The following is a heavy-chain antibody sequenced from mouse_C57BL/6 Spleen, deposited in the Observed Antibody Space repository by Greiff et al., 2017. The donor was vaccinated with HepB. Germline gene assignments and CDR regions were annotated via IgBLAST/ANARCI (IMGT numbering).Heavy chain of an antibody. Sequence: VQLQQSGPGLVQPSQSLSITCTVSGFSLTSYGVHWVRQSPGKGLEWLGVIWSGGSTDYNAAFISRLSISKDNSKSKVFFKMNSLQADDTAIYYCARNEPRYWYFDVWGTGTTVTVSS. V-gene: IGHV2-2*01. CDR2: IWSGGST. CDR1: GFSLTSYG. J-gene: IGHJ1*03. CDR3: ARNEPRYWYFDV.